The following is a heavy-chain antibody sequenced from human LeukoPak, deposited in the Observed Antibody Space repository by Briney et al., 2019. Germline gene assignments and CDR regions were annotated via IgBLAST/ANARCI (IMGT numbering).Heavy chain of an antibody. V-gene: IGHV4-38-2*01. CDR3: ARLRFRAEMFSNFDY. Sequence: PSETLSLTCAVCGYFIRSGFHWAWVRQSPGNGLEGSGSIYQSGSTYKNPSLKSRVTISVDMSKNLFSLKLSSVTAADTAVYYCARLRFRAEMFSNFDYWGQGTLVTVSS. J-gene: IGHJ4*02. CDR1: GYFIRSGFH. D-gene: IGHD5-24*01. CDR2: IYQSGST.